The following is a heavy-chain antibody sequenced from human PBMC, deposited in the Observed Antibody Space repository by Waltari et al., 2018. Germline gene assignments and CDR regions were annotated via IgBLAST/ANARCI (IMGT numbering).Heavy chain of an antibody. CDR3: ARAIGWEQIDY. CDR2: INPNSGDK. Sequence: QVQLVQSGAEVKKPGAAVTVSCKAYEDTFNGYYIQWVRQAPGQGLEWMGWINPNSGDKNYGAKFRGRVTMTRDTSIHTAYMELSRLRSDDTAIYFCARAIGWEQIDYWGQGTLVTVSS. D-gene: IGHD1-26*01. J-gene: IGHJ4*02. CDR1: EDTFNGYY. V-gene: IGHV1-2*02.